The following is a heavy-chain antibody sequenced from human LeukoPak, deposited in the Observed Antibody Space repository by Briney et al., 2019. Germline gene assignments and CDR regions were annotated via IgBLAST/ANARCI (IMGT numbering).Heavy chain of an antibody. D-gene: IGHD3-22*01. CDR2: INPNSGGT. CDR3: ARVGYYESSGYYEY. CDR1: GGTFSSYA. Sequence: ASVKVSCKASGGTFSSYAISWVRQAPGQGLEWMGRINPNSGGTNCAQKFQGRVTMTRDTSISTVYMELSRLRSDDTAVYYCARVGYYESSGYYEYWGQGTLVTVSS. V-gene: IGHV1-2*06. J-gene: IGHJ4*02.